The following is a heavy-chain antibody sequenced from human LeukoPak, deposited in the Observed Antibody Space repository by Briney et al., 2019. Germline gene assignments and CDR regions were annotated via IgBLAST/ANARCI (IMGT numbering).Heavy chain of an antibody. CDR3: AKVSAVAGTILDY. CDR1: GFNFRSYA. D-gene: IGHD6-19*01. J-gene: IGHJ4*02. V-gene: IGHV3-23*01. Sequence: GGSLRLSCAASGFNFRSYAMSWVRQAPGKGLEWVSAISGSGGSTYYADSVKGRFTISRDNSKNTLYLQMNSLRAEDTAVYYCAKVSAVAGTILDYWGQGTLVTVSS. CDR2: ISGSGGST.